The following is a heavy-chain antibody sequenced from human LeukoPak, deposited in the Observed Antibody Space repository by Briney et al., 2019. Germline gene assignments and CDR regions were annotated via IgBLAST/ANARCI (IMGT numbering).Heavy chain of an antibody. CDR1: GFTVGSNQ. D-gene: IGHD5-18*01. CDR3: ARKTDTSMLGDY. CDR2: IYSGGGT. J-gene: IGHJ4*02. Sequence: QPGGSLRLSCAASGFTVGSNQMTWVRQAPGKGLEWVSLIYSGGGTKYADSVKGRFTISRDNSKNTLYLQMNSLRVDDTAVYYCARKTDTSMLGDYWGQGTLVTVSS. V-gene: IGHV3-66*02.